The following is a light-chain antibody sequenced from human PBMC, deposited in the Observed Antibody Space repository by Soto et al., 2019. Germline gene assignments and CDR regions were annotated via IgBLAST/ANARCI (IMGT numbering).Light chain of an antibody. CDR3: TSFSSSTSLYV. Sequence: QSVLTQPASVSGSLGQSITISCIGTTRDIAGYNYISWYQQLPGKAPKLMIYQVTIRPSGISNRFSGSKSGNTASLTISGLQAEDEADYYCTSFSSSTSLYVFGTGTKV. V-gene: IGLV2-14*01. CDR1: TRDIAGYNY. J-gene: IGLJ1*01. CDR2: QVT.